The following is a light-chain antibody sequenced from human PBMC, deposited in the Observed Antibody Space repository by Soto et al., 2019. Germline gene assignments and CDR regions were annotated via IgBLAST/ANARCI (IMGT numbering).Light chain of an antibody. V-gene: IGKV3-11*01. CDR1: RSISSY. J-gene: IGKJ4*01. CDR3: QQRSNWPTVT. CDR2: DAS. Sequence: EIVMTQSPATLSVSPGERATLSCRASRSISSYLAWYQQKPGQAPRLLIYDASNRATGIPARFSGSGSGTDFTLAISSLEPEDFAVYYCQQRSNWPTVTFGGGTKVDIK.